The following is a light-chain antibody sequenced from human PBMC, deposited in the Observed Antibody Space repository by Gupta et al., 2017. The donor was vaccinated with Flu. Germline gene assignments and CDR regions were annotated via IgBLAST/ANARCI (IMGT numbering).Light chain of an antibody. V-gene: IGKV4-1*01. CDR3: QQYYTTPS. CDR2: WAS. J-gene: IGKJ1*01. CDR1: QSVLYSSNNKHY. Sequence: DMVRIPSRDSLALSLGGRATINCKSSQSVLYSSNNKHYLAWYQHKPGQPPKLLIYWASTRESGVPARFSGSGSGTDFTLTISGLQAEDVAIYYCQQYYTTPSFGQGTKVEIK.